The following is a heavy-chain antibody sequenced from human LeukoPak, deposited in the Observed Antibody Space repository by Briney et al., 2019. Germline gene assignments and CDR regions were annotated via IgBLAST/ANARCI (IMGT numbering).Heavy chain of an antibody. CDR2: ISAYNGNT. V-gene: IGHV1-18*01. CDR3: ARGGGITMIVVDYGMDV. Sequence: ASVKVSCKASGYTFTSYGISWVRQAPGQGLEWMGWISAYNGNTNYAQKLQGRVTMTRNTSISTAYMELSSLRSEDTAVYYCARGGGITMIVVDYGMDVWGQGTTVTVSS. CDR1: GYTFTSYG. J-gene: IGHJ6*02. D-gene: IGHD3-22*01.